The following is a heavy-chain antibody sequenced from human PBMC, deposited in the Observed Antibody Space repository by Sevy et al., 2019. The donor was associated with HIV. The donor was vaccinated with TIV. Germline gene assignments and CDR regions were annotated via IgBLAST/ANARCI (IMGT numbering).Heavy chain of an antibody. D-gene: IGHD6-13*01. J-gene: IGHJ4*02. V-gene: IGHV4-34*01. CDR1: GGSFSGYY. Sequence: SETLSLTCAVYGGSFSGYYWSWILQPPGKGLEWIGEINHSGSTNYSPSLKSRVTISVDTSKNQFSLKLSSVTAADTAVYYCARWGPGIAAAAAFHYWGQGTLVTVSS. CDR2: INHSGST. CDR3: ARWGPGIAAAAAFHY.